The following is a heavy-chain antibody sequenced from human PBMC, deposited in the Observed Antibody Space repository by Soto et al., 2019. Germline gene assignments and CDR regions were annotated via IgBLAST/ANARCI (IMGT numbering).Heavy chain of an antibody. D-gene: IGHD2-21*02. V-gene: IGHV3-23*01. CDR2: ISGSGGST. Sequence: LLRLPSAASGFTCRGHAIRWISQAKGKGLEWVSAISGSGGSTYYADSVKGRFTISRDNSKNTLYLQMNSLRAEDTAVYYRAKINPWLLRAAFEFWVQGTLVTGSS. CDR1: GFTCRGHA. CDR3: AKINPWLLRAAFEF. J-gene: IGHJ4*02.